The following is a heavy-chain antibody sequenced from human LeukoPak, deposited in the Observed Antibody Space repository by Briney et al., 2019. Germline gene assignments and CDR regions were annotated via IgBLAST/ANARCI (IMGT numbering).Heavy chain of an antibody. CDR1: GYTFTSYG. Sequence: GASVKVSCKASGYTFTSYGISWVRQAPGQGLEWMGWISAYNGNTNYAQKLQGRVTMTTDTSTSTAYMELRSLRSDDTAVYYCERPMIRDVVVPAATWFDPWGQGTLVTVSS. V-gene: IGHV1-18*01. CDR2: ISAYNGNT. J-gene: IGHJ5*02. CDR3: ERPMIRDVVVPAATWFDP. D-gene: IGHD2-2*01.